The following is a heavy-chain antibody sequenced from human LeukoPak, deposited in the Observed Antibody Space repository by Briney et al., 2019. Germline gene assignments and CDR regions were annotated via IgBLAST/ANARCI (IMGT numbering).Heavy chain of an antibody. D-gene: IGHD2-2*01. CDR3: ARVTANYASWLDP. V-gene: IGHV1-2*02. J-gene: IGHJ5*02. CDR2: LNPKSGGT. CDR1: GYTLTDHY. Sequence: ASVNVSCKASGYTLTDHYIHWVRQAPGQGLEWMGWLNPKSGGTNYAQNFQGRVTMTRDTSINTAYMDLSRLTFDDTAVYYCARVTANYASWLDPWGKGTLVTVSS.